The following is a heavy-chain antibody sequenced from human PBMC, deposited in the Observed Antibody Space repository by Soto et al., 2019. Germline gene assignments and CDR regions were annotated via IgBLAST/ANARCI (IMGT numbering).Heavy chain of an antibody. J-gene: IGHJ4*02. V-gene: IGHV1-69*13. D-gene: IGHD3-22*01. CDR3: ARAHDYYDSSGYTLDY. CDR2: IIPIFGTA. CDR1: VGTFSSYA. Sequence: SVKVSCKASVGTFSSYAISWVRQAPGQGLEWMGGIIPIFGTANYAQKFQGRVTITADESTSTAYMELSSLRSEDTAVYYCARAHDYYDSSGYTLDYWGQGTLVTVSS.